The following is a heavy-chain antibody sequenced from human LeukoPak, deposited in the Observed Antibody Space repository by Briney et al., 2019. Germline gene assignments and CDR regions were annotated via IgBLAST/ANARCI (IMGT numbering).Heavy chain of an antibody. CDR3: ARGADSSDYYLAY. V-gene: IGHV1-46*01. D-gene: IGHD3-22*01. J-gene: IGHJ4*02. Sequence: ASVKVSCKASGYTFTSYGISWVRQAPGQGLEWMRIINPSGGSTSYAQKFQGRVTMTRDMSTSTVYMELSSLRSEDTAVYYCARGADSSDYYLAYWGQGTLVTVSS. CDR2: INPSGGST. CDR1: GYTFTSYG.